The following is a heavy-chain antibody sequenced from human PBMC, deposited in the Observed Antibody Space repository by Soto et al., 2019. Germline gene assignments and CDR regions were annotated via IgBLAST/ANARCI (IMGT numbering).Heavy chain of an antibody. V-gene: IGHV1-18*01. CDR2: ISAYNGNT. CDR3: AREEGEYCSSTSCFPPGY. Sequence: ASVKVSCKASGYTFTSYGISWVRQAPGQGLEWMGWISAYNGNTNYAQKLQGRVTMTTDTSTSTAYMELRSLRSDDTAVYYCAREEGEYCSSTSCFPPGYWGQETLVTVSS. D-gene: IGHD2-2*01. J-gene: IGHJ4*02. CDR1: GYTFTSYG.